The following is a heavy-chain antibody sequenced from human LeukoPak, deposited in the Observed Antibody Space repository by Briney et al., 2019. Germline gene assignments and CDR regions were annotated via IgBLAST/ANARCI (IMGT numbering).Heavy chain of an antibody. CDR2: IIPILGIA. J-gene: IGHJ4*02. Sequence: GASVKVSCKASGGTFSSYAISWVRQAPGQGLEWMGRIIPILGIANYAQKFQGRVTITADESTSTAYMELSSLRSEDTAVYYCARGTYYYDSSGYYYSYWGQGTLVTVSS. D-gene: IGHD3-22*01. CDR1: GGTFSSYA. V-gene: IGHV1-69*04. CDR3: ARGTYYYDSSGYYYSY.